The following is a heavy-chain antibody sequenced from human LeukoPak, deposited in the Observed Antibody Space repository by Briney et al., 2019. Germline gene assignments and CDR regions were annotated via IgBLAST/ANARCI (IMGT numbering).Heavy chain of an antibody. J-gene: IGHJ4*02. CDR3: VSPRGLSYGYFDY. D-gene: IGHD5-18*01. CDR2: IYYSKNT. V-gene: IGHV4-39*01. CDR1: GGSISSSSAY. Sequence: SETLCLTCTVSGGSISSSSAYWGWMRQPPGKGLERIGSIYYSKNTYYNPSLKSRVTISADTSKNQFSLTLGSVSATDTAVYYCVSPRGLSYGYFDYWGQGTLVTVSS.